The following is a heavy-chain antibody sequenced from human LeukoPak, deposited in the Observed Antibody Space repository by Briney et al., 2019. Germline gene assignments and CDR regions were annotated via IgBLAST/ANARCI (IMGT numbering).Heavy chain of an antibody. CDR1: GYSFTSYW. J-gene: IGHJ6*02. CDR2: IYPGDSDT. CDR3: ARLSDYGDYYYYYYGMDV. Sequence: GESLKISCKGSGYSFTSYWIGWVRQMPGKGLEWMGIIYPGDSDTRYSPSFQGQVTISADKSISTAYLQWSSLKASDTAMYYCARLSDYGDYYYYYYGMDVWGQGTTVTVSS. V-gene: IGHV5-51*01. D-gene: IGHD4-17*01.